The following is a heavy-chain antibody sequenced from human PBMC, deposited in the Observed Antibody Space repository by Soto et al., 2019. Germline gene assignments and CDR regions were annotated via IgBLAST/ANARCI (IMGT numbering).Heavy chain of an antibody. J-gene: IGHJ4*02. CDR3: ARGPSYSDSYFDY. CDR2: ISYDGNNK. CDR1: EFTFSNYA. V-gene: IGHV3-30*03. D-gene: IGHD4-17*01. Sequence: PGGSLRLSCAASEFTFSNYAMHWVRQPPGKGLQWLAVISYDGNNKYYADSVEGRFTISRDNSKNTVYLQMNSLRLEDTAVYYWARGPSYSDSYFDYWGQGTLVTVSS.